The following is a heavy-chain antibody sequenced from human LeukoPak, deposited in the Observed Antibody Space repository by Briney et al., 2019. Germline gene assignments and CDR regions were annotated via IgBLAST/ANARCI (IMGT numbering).Heavy chain of an antibody. D-gene: IGHD1-26*01. CDR2: ISYDGANK. J-gene: IGHJ4*02. V-gene: IGHV3-30*04. CDR1: RFTFSTYA. Sequence: GGSLRLSCAASRFTFSTYAMHWVRQTPGKGLEWVAVISYDGANKNHADSVKGRFTISRDNSKNTLYLQMNSLRAEDTAVYYCARSGVGPFDYWGQGTLVTASS. CDR3: ARSGVGPFDY.